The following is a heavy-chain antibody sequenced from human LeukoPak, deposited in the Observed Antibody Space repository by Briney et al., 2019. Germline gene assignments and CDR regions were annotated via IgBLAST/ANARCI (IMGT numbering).Heavy chain of an antibody. CDR3: ARDQGTYYDILTGYYNNAFDI. CDR1: GGSISSYY. D-gene: IGHD3-9*01. Sequence: PSETLSLTCTVSGGSISSYYWSWIRQPPGKGLEWIGYIYYSGSTNYNPSLKSRVTISVDTSKNQFSLKLSSVTAADTAVYYCARDQGTYYDILTGYYNNAFDIWGQGTMVTVSS. CDR2: IYYSGST. V-gene: IGHV4-59*01. J-gene: IGHJ3*02.